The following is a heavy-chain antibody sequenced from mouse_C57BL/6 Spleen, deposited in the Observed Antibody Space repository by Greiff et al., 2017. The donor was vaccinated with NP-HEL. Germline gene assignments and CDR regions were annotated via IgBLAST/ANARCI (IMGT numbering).Heavy chain of an antibody. CDR2: IDPETGGT. CDR1: GYTFTDYE. Sequence: VQLQQSGAELVRPGASVTLSCKASGYTFTDYEMHWVKQTPVHGLEWIGAIDPETGGTAYNQKFKGKAILTADKSSSTAYMELRSLTSEDSAVYYCTRRKNSLMDYWGQGTSVTVSS. CDR3: TRRKNSLMDY. V-gene: IGHV1-15*01. J-gene: IGHJ4*01.